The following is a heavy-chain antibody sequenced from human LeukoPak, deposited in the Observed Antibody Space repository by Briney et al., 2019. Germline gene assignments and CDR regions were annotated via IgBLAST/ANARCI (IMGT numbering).Heavy chain of an antibody. V-gene: IGHV3-7*01. D-gene: IGHD6-6*01. Sequence: AGRSLRPSCAASGFTFSSYWMSWVRQAPGKGLEWVANIKQDGSEKYYVDSVKGRFTNSRDNAKNSLYLQMNSLRAEDTAVYYCARGLRSYEMRLDYGGQGTLVTVSS. J-gene: IGHJ4*02. CDR2: IKQDGSEK. CDR3: ARGLRSYEMRLDY. CDR1: GFTFSSYW.